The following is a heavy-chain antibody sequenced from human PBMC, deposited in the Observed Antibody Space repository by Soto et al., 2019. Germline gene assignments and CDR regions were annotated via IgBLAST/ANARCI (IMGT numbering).Heavy chain of an antibody. Sequence: ASVKVSCKASGYTFTSYDINWVRQATGQGLEWMGWINPNLGNTNYAQKFQGRITITRDTSTSTAYMELNSLRYEDTAVYYCARDKGYCSDTSCPDFDYWGQGTLVTV. J-gene: IGHJ4*02. CDR1: GYTFTSYD. V-gene: IGHV1-8*03. CDR2: INPNLGNT. D-gene: IGHD2-15*01. CDR3: ARDKGYCSDTSCPDFDY.